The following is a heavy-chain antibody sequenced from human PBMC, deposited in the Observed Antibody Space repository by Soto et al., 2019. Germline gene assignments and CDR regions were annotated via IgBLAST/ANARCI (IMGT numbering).Heavy chain of an antibody. CDR1: GFTFSSYA. J-gene: IGHJ1*01. V-gene: IGHV3-30-3*01. D-gene: IGHD3-22*01. Sequence: ESGGGVVQPGRSLRLSCAASGFTFSSYAMHWVRQAPGKGLEWVAVISYDGSNKYYADSVKGRFTISRDNSKNTLYLQMNSLRAEDTAVYYCARDTFAYDSSGYPEYFQHWGQGTLVTVSS. CDR2: ISYDGSNK. CDR3: ARDTFAYDSSGYPEYFQH.